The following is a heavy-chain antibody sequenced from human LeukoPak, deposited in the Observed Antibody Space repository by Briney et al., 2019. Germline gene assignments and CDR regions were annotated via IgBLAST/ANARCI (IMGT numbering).Heavy chain of an antibody. Sequence: ASVKVSCKVSGYTLTELSMHWVRQAPGKGLEWMGGFDPEDGETIYAQKFQGRVTMTEDTSTDTAYMELSSLRSEDTAVYYCATTSIAVAALGGTDYWGQGTLVTVSS. CDR1: GYTLTELS. V-gene: IGHV1-24*01. CDR2: FDPEDGET. J-gene: IGHJ4*02. CDR3: ATTSIAVAALGGTDY. D-gene: IGHD6-19*01.